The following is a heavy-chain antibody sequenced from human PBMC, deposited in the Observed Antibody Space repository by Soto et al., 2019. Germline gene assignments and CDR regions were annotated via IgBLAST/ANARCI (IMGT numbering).Heavy chain of an antibody. CDR3: ARDGDIAAAGKVYYYGMDV. Sequence: SETLSLTCTVSGGSISSYYWSWIRQPAGKGLEWIGRIYTSGSTNYNPSLKSRVTMSVDTSKNQFSLKLSSVTAADTAVYYCARDGDIAAAGKVYYYGMDVWDQGTTVTVSS. V-gene: IGHV4-4*07. D-gene: IGHD6-13*01. CDR1: GGSISSYY. CDR2: IYTSGST. J-gene: IGHJ6*02.